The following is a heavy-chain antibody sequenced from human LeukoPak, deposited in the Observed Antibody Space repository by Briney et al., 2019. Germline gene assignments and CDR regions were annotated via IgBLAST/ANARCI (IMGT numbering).Heavy chain of an antibody. CDR1: GFTFSSYS. V-gene: IGHV3-21*04. CDR2: ITGSSSYI. Sequence: PGGSLRLSCAASGFTFSSYSMNWVRQAPGKGLEWVSSITGSSSYIYYADSAKGRFTISRDNAKNSLYLQMNSLRAEDTAVYYCAVSVRFERVWHYFNNWGQGTQVTVSS. J-gene: IGHJ4*02. CDR3: AVSVRFERVWHYFNN. D-gene: IGHD3-9*01.